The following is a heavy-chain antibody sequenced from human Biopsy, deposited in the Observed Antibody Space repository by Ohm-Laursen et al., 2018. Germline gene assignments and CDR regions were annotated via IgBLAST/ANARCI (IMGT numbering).Heavy chain of an antibody. V-gene: IGHV3-23*05. CDR3: AEGDWIYYFDY. CDR1: GFTFSSYA. D-gene: IGHD2-21*02. Sequence: SLRLSCAATGFTFSSYAMTWVRQAPGRGLEWVSGIDGSGSSTYYADSVKGRFTIPRDNSKNTLYLQMNSLRAEDTAVYYCAEGDWIYYFDYWGQGTLVTVSS. J-gene: IGHJ4*02. CDR2: IDGSGSST.